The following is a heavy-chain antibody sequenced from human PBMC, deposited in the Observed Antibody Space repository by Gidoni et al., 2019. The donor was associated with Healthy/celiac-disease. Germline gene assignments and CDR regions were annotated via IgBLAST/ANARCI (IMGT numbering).Heavy chain of an antibody. CDR1: GGSISSYY. V-gene: IGHV4-59*12. CDR3: ARGYGDYGY. CDR2: IYYSGST. J-gene: IGHJ4*02. D-gene: IGHD4-17*01. Sequence: QVQLQESGPGLVKPSETLSLTRTLSGGSISSYYWSWIRQPPGKGLEWIGYIYYSGSTNYNPSLKSRVTISVDTSKNQFSLKLSSVTAADTAVYYCARGYGDYGYWGQGTLVTVSS.